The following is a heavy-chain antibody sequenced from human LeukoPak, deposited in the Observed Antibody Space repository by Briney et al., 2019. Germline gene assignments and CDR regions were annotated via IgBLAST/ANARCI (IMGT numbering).Heavy chain of an antibody. CDR2: ISAYNGNT. J-gene: IGHJ6*02. Sequence: ASVKVSCKASGYTFTSYGISWVRQAPGQGLEWMGRISAYNGNTNYAQKLQGRVTMTTDTSTSTAYMELRSLRSDDTAVYYCARGVHGDYDYYYGMDVWGQGTTVTVSS. CDR1: GYTFTSYG. D-gene: IGHD4-17*01. CDR3: ARGVHGDYDYYYGMDV. V-gene: IGHV1-18*01.